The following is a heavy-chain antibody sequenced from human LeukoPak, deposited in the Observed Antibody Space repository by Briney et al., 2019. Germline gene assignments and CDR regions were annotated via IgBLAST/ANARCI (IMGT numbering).Heavy chain of an antibody. D-gene: IGHD5-12*01. CDR3: ARVQGGYSGYDPPNDYNYYMDV. CDR1: GGSFSGYY. J-gene: IGHJ6*03. Sequence: SETLSLTCAVYGGSFSGYYWSWIRQPPGKGLEWIGEINHSGSTNYNPSLKSRVTISVDTSKNQFSLKLSSVTAADTAVYYCARVQGGYSGYDPPNDYNYYMDVWGKGTTVTVSS. CDR2: INHSGST. V-gene: IGHV4-34*01.